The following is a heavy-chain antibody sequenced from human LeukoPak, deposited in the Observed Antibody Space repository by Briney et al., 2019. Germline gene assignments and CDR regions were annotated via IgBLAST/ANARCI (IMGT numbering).Heavy chain of an antibody. J-gene: IGHJ2*01. CDR3: AKDIGSSSDWYFDL. V-gene: IGHV3-9*01. D-gene: IGHD6-6*01. CDR1: GFTFHEYA. Sequence: SLRLSCAASGFTFHEYAMHWVRQAPGEGLEWVSGISWNSGSIGYADSVKGRFTISRDNAKNSLYLQMNSLRAEDTALYCCAKDIGSSSDWYFDLWGRGTLVTVSS. CDR2: ISWNSGSI.